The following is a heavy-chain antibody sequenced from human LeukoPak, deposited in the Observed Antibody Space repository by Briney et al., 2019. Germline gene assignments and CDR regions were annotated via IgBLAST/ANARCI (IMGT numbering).Heavy chain of an antibody. CDR1: GITFNTYS. CDR2: ISTSSSFI. V-gene: IGHV3-21*01. J-gene: IGHJ4*02. D-gene: IGHD5-12*01. CDR3: ARDRVATNFFDY. Sequence: GGPLRLSCVASGITFNTYSMNWVRQAPGKGLEWVSSISTSSSFIYYADSVKGRFTISRDNAKNSLYLQMNSLRAEDTAIYYCARDRVATNFFDYWGQGTLATVSS.